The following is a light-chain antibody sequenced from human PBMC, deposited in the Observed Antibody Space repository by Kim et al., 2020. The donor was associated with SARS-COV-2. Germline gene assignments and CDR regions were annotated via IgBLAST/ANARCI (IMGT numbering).Light chain of an antibody. CDR2: AAS. J-gene: IGKJ1*01. V-gene: IGKV1-39*01. CDR1: QSISSY. Sequence: DIQMTQSPSSLSASVGDRVTITCRASQSISSYLNWYQQKPGKAPKLLIYAASSLQSGVPSRFSGSGSGTDFTLTISSLQPEDFATYYCQQSYSTPPTCGQGIEVDIK. CDR3: QQSYSTPPT.